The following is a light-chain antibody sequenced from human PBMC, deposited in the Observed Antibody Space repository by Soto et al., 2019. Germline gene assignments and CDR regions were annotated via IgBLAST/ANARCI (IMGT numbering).Light chain of an antibody. Sequence: DIQMTQSPPSLSASVGDRVTITCRASQGIGNYLGWYQQKPGKAPKRLIYAASSWQGGVPSRFSGSGSGTEFTLTISSLQPEDFAAYYCLQHSSYPFTFGPGTKVDIK. CDR2: AAS. V-gene: IGKV1-17*01. CDR3: LQHSSYPFT. CDR1: QGIGNY. J-gene: IGKJ3*01.